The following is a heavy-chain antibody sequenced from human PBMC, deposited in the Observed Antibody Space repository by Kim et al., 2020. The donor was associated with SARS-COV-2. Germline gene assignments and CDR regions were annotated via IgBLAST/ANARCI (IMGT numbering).Heavy chain of an antibody. V-gene: IGHV1-69*04. J-gene: IGHJ5*02. Sequence: SVKVSCKASGGTFSSYAISWVRQAPGQGLEWMGRIIPILGIANYAQKFQGRVTITADKSTSTAYMELSSLRSEDTAVYYCARVSSTSLLGGWFDPWGQGTLVTVSS. CDR1: GGTFSSYA. D-gene: IGHD2-2*01. CDR3: ARVSSTSLLGGWFDP. CDR2: IIPILGIA.